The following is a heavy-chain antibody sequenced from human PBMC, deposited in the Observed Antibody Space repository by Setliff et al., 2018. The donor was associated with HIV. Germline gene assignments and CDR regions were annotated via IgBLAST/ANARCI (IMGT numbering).Heavy chain of an antibody. CDR1: GGSISSSSYY. CDR3: ARHPFYCSGGSCYSYYHYYMDV. J-gene: IGHJ6*03. V-gene: IGHV4-39*01. D-gene: IGHD2-15*01. Sequence: PSETLSLTCTVSGGSISSSSYYWGWIRQPPGKGLEWIGSIYYSGSTYYNPSLKSRVTISVDTSKNQFSLKLSSVTAADTAVYYCARHPFYCSGGSCYSYYHYYMDVWGKGTTVTVSS. CDR2: IYYSGST.